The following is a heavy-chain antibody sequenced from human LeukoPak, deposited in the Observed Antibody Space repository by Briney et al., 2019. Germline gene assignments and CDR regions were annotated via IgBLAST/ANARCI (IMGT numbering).Heavy chain of an antibody. J-gene: IGHJ4*02. V-gene: IGHV4-34*01. CDR2: INRSGST. CDR3: ASSGDYPFDY. D-gene: IGHD4-17*01. Sequence: SETLSLTCALYVGSFSGYYWSWIRQPPGKGLEWIGEINRSGSTNYNPSLKSRVTISVDTSKNQFSLRLSSVTAADTAVYYCASSGDYPFDYWGQGTLVTVSS. CDR1: VGSFSGYY.